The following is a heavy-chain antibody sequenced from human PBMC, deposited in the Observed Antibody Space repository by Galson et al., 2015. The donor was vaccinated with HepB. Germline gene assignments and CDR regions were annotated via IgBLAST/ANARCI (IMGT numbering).Heavy chain of an antibody. CDR3: ARDHTAMVTYFDY. CDR1: GFTFSSYA. J-gene: IGHJ4*02. Sequence: LRLSCAASGFTFSSYAMHWVRQAPGKGLEWVAVISYDGSNKYYADSVKGRFTISRDNSKNTLYLQMNSLRAEDTAVYYCARDHTAMVTYFDYWGQGTLVTVSS. D-gene: IGHD5-18*01. CDR2: ISYDGSNK. V-gene: IGHV3-30*04.